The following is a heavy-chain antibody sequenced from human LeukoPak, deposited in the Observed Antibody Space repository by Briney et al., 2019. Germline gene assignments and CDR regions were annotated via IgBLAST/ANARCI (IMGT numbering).Heavy chain of an antibody. Sequence: SETLSLTCAVYGGSFSGYYWSWIRQPPGKGLEWIGEINHSGSTNYNPSLKSRVTISVDTSKNQFSLKLSSVTAADTAVYYCARWAKTLRRRGYSYGYVDYWGQGTLVTVSS. CDR1: GGSFSGYY. J-gene: IGHJ4*02. CDR2: INHSGST. CDR3: ARWAKTLRRRGYSYGYVDY. V-gene: IGHV4-34*01. D-gene: IGHD5-18*01.